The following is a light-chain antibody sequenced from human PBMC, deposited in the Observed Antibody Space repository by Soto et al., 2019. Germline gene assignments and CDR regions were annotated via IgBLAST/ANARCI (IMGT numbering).Light chain of an antibody. CDR3: SSYTSSSTLV. CDR2: DVF. V-gene: IGLV2-14*01. J-gene: IGLJ2*01. Sequence: QSVLTQPASVSGSPGQSITISCTGTNSDVGDYNYVSWYRQHPGQAPELMIYDVFNRPSGVSNRFSGSKSGNTASLTISGVQVDDEAAYYCSSYTSSSTLVFGGGTKLTVL. CDR1: NSDVGDYNY.